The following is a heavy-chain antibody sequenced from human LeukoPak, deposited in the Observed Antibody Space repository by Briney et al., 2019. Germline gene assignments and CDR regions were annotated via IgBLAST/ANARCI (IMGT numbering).Heavy chain of an antibody. D-gene: IGHD6-19*01. CDR1: GFIFDDYA. J-gene: IGHJ4*02. CDR2: INWNSVTI. V-gene: IGHV3-9*01. Sequence: GGSLRLSCVASGFIFDDYAMHWVRRAPGKGLEWVSGINWNSVTIGYVDSVKGRFTISRDNSKNTLYLQMNSLRAEDTAVYYCARDPDVAVAGTPLFDYWGQGTLVTVSS. CDR3: ARDPDVAVAGTPLFDY.